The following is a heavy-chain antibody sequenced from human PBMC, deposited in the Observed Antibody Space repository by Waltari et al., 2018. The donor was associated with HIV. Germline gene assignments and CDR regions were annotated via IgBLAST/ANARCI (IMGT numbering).Heavy chain of an antibody. V-gene: IGHV1-18*01. CDR2: IYSGNA. D-gene: IGHD6-13*01. J-gene: IGHJ4*02. CDR1: GYTFTNFG. CDR3: ARVAAARQVDF. Sequence: VQLVQSGGEVRKPGAQVKVSCKPSGYTFTNFGLSWVRQAPGQGLEWMGWIYSGNANYAQKLQGRVTITTDTSTSTAYMKLRNLRSDDTAMYYCARVAAARQVDFWGQGTLVAVSS.